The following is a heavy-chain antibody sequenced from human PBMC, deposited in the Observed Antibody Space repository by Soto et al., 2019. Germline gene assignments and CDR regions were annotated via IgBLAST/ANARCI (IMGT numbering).Heavy chain of an antibody. CDR1: GYSFTIYC. V-gene: IGHV5-51*01. CDR3: ARQGYCSNTACYSVDY. J-gene: IGHJ4*02. Sequence: GESLKISCKGSGYSFTIYCIGWVLQMPWKGLEWMGIIYPGDSNTRYSPSFQGQVTISADKSISSAYLQWSSLKASDTAMYYCARQGYCSNTACYSVDYWGQGTLVTVSS. D-gene: IGHD2-2*02. CDR2: IYPGDSNT.